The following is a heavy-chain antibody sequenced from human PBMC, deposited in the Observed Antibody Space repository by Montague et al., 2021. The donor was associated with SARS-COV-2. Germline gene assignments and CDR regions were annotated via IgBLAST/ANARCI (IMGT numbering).Heavy chain of an antibody. CDR3: ARDHGSGWFTFDY. Sequence: SETLSLTCTVSGGSISSSSYYWGWIRQPPGKGLEWIGSIYYSGSTYYNPSLKSRVTIFVDTSKNQFSLKLSSVTAADTAVYYCARDHGSGWFTFDYWGQGTLVTVSS. CDR2: IYYSGST. V-gene: IGHV4-39*02. D-gene: IGHD6-19*01. CDR1: GGSISSSSYY. J-gene: IGHJ4*02.